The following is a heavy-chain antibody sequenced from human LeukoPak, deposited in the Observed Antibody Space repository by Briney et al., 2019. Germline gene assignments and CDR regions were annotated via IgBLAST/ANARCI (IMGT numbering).Heavy chain of an antibody. J-gene: IGHJ3*02. CDR2: LYWNDDK. D-gene: IGHD4-17*01. CDR1: GFSLSPSGVG. CDR3: AHDGGAYDAFDI. Sequence: SGPTLVNPTQTLTLTCTFSGFSLSPSGVGVGWIRQPPGRALEWLALLYWNDDKRYSPSLESGLTITKDTSENQVVLTMNNMDPVDTATYYCAHDGGAYDAFDIWGQGTMVTVSS. V-gene: IGHV2-5*01.